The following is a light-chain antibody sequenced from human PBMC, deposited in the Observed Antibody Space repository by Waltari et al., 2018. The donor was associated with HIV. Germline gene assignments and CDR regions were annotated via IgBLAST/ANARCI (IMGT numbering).Light chain of an antibody. J-gene: IGLJ1*01. CDR3: CSYAGSYTFGYV. CDR2: DVS. CDR1: SRDVGGYNY. V-gene: IGLV2-11*01. Sequence: QSALTQPRSVSGSPVQSVTISCTGTSRDVGGYNYASWYQQHPGKAPKRMIYDVSKRPSGVPDRFSGSKSGNTASLTISGLQAEDEADYYCCSYAGSYTFGYVFGTGTKVTVL.